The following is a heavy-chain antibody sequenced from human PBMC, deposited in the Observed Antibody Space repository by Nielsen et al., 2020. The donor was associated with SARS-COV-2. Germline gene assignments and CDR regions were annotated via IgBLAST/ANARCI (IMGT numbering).Heavy chain of an antibody. D-gene: IGHD3-22*01. CDR3: ARDSSNYYDSSLGWFDP. CDR2: INPNSGGT. Sequence: ASVKVSCKASGYTFTSYGISWVRQAPGQGLEWMGWINPNSGGTNYAQKFQGRVTMTRDTSISTAYMELNRLRSDDTAVYYCARDSSNYYDSSLGWFDPWGQGTLVTVSS. J-gene: IGHJ5*02. V-gene: IGHV1-2*02. CDR1: GYTFTSYG.